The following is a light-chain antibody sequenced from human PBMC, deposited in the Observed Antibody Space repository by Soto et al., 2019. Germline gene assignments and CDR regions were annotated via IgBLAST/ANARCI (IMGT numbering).Light chain of an antibody. Sequence: EIVLTQSPGTLSLYPGERATLSCRGSQSISSSHLAWYQQNPGQAPRLLIYGASTRATGIPGRFSGSGSETDFTLTISRLEPEDFAVYYCQQFDTSPWTFGQGTNVDIK. CDR1: QSISSSH. V-gene: IGKV3-20*01. J-gene: IGKJ1*01. CDR2: GAS. CDR3: QQFDTSPWT.